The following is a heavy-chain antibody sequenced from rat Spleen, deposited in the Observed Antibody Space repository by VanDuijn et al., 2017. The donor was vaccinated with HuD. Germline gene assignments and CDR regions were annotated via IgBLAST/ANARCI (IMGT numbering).Heavy chain of an antibody. Sequence: EVQLVESGGGLVQPGRSLKLPCAASGFTFNNYYMVWVRQAPTKGLEWVAYISTAGSNAFYRDSVKGRFTISKDNAKSTLYLQMDSLKSEDTATYYGTTWDYWNNRFDYWGQGVMVTVSS. V-gene: IGHV5-27*01. CDR2: ISTAGSNA. CDR1: GFTFNNYY. D-gene: IGHD1-6*01. CDR3: TTWDYWNNRFDY. J-gene: IGHJ2*01.